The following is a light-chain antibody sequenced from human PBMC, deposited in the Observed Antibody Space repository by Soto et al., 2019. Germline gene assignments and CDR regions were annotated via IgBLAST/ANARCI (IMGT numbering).Light chain of an antibody. Sequence: ETVMTQSPATLSVSPGERATLSCRASQSVSSNLSCYQQKPGQGPRLLIYGASSRATGIPDRFSGSGSGTDFTLTISRLEPEDFEVYYCQQYGSSGTFGQGTKVDI. V-gene: IGKV3-20*01. J-gene: IGKJ1*01. CDR1: QSVSSN. CDR2: GAS. CDR3: QQYGSSGT.